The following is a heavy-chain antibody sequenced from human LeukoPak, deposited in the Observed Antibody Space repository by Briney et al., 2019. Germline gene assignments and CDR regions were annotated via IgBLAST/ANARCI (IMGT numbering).Heavy chain of an antibody. D-gene: IGHD3-16*01. CDR2: ISSLSGNI. V-gene: IGHV3-48*01. Sequence: GGSLRLSCAASGFTFSSYSMNWVRQAPGKGLEWVSYISSLSGNIYYADSVKGRFIISRDNAQNSLFLQMNSLRAEDTAVYYCVRDQGGAVSYWGQGTLVTVSS. CDR1: GFTFSSYS. CDR3: VRDQGGAVSY. J-gene: IGHJ4*02.